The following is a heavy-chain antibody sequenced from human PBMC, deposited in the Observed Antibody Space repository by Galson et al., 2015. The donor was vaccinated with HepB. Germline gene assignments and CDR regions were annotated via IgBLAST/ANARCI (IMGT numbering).Heavy chain of an antibody. CDR2: ISAYNGNT. D-gene: IGHD2-15*01. V-gene: IGHV1-18*01. CDR1: GYTFTSYG. Sequence: SVKVSCKASGYTFTSYGISWVRQAPGQGLEWMGWISAYNGNTNYAQKLQGRVTMTTDTSTSTAYMELRSLRSDDTAVYYCARVRTVVVVAATPSRFDPWGQGTLVTVFS. CDR3: ARVRTVVVVAATPSRFDP. J-gene: IGHJ5*02.